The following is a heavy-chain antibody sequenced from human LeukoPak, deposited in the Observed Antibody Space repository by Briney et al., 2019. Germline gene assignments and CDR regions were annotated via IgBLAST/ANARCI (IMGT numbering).Heavy chain of an antibody. V-gene: IGHV3-48*03. CDR2: ISSSGSTI. CDR1: GFTFSDYA. CDR3: AELGITMIGGV. D-gene: IGHD3-10*02. J-gene: IGHJ6*04. Sequence: GGSLKLSCAASGFTFSDYAMNWVRQAPGKGLEWVSYISSSGSTIYYADSVKGRFTISRDNAKNSLYLQMNSLRAEDTAVYYCAELGITMIGGVWGKGTTVTISS.